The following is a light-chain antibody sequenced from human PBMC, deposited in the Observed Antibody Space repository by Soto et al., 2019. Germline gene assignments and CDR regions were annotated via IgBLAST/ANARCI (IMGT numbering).Light chain of an antibody. CDR1: QGISSW. CDR2: AAS. Sequence: VRMSKSPSSLSAYVGDTITIPCRASQGISSWLAWYQQKPGKAPKLLIYAASSLQSGVPSRFSGSGSGTDFTLTISSLQPEDFAPYYCQQANSFPLTFGGGAKVDVK. CDR3: QQANSFPLT. J-gene: IGKJ4*01. V-gene: IGKV1-12*01.